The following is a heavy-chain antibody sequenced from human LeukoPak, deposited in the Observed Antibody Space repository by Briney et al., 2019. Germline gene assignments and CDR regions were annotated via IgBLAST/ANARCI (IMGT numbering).Heavy chain of an antibody. D-gene: IGHD4-17*01. Sequence: GGSLRLSCAASGFSIRNNYMTWVRQAPGKGLEWVSIIFGGGSTYYADSVKGRFTISRDNSKNTLYLQMNSLRGDDTAVYYCASDGTTSTKTAFDSWGQGTLVTVSS. CDR2: IFGGGST. J-gene: IGHJ4*02. CDR1: GFSIRNNY. CDR3: ASDGTTSTKTAFDS. V-gene: IGHV3-66*01.